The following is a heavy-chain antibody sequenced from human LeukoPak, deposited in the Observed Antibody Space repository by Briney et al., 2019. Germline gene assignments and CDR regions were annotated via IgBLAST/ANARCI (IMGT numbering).Heavy chain of an antibody. D-gene: IGHD1-26*01. CDR3: ARGASVGAFDY. CDR1: RYTFTTYY. J-gene: IGHJ4*02. Sequence: ASVKVSCKASRYTFTTYYLHWVRQAPGQGLEGMGIINPNGCSTNDAQNFQGRVTKTKETYTSTAYMELSSLRSQDPAVYYCARGASVGAFDYWGPGTLVPVSS. V-gene: IGHV1-46*01. CDR2: INPNGCST.